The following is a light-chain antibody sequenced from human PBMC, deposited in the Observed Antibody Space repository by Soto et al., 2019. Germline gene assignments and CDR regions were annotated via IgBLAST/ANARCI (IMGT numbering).Light chain of an antibody. CDR1: NSDVGSYNR. V-gene: IGLV2-18*02. Sequence: QSVLTQPPSVSGSPGQSVTISCTGTNSDVGSYNRVSWYQQPPGTAPKLMIYEVSNRPSGVPDRFSGSKSGNTASLTISGLQAEDEADYYCSSYTSSSTFVVFGGGTKVTVL. CDR2: EVS. J-gene: IGLJ2*01. CDR3: SSYTSSSTFVV.